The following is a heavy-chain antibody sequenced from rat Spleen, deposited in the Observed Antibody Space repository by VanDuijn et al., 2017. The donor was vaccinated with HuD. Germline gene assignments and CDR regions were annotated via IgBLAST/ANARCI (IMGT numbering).Heavy chain of an antibody. Sequence: EVQLVESGGGLVQPGRSLKLSCVVSGFTFSNSGMAWVRQAPTKGLEWVASITNSGDSTYYRDSVKGRFTISRDNAKSTLYLQMDSLRSEDTATYYCARLDSSYISYFDFWGPGTMVTVSS. CDR1: GFTFSNSG. CDR2: ITNSGDST. CDR3: ARLDSSYISYFDF. V-gene: IGHV5S13*01. D-gene: IGHD1-2*01. J-gene: IGHJ1*01.